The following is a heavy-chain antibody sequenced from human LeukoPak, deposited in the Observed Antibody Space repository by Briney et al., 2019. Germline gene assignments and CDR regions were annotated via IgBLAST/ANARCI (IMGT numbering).Heavy chain of an antibody. V-gene: IGHV3-15*01. D-gene: IGHD2/OR15-2a*01. CDR2: IKSKTDGGTT. CDR1: GFTFSNAW. Sequence: GGSLRLSCAASGFTFSNAWMSWVRQAPGKGLEWVGLIKSKTDGGTTDYAAPVKGRFTISRDDSKNTLYLQMNSLKTEDTAVYYCTTDGFLSFDYWGQGTLVTVSS. CDR3: TTDGFLSFDY. J-gene: IGHJ4*02.